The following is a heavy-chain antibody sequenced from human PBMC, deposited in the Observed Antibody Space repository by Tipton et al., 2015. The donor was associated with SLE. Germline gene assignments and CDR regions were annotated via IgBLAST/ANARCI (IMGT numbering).Heavy chain of an antibody. CDR2: IYTSGST. J-gene: IGHJ6*02. CDR1: GGSISSGSYY. CDR3: ARHSSSSYYYYYGMDV. V-gene: IGHV4-61*09. Sequence: TLSLTCTVSGGSISSGSYYWSWIRQPAGKGLEWIGHIYTSGSTNYNPSLKSRVTISVDTSKNQFSLKLSSVTAADTAVYYCARHSSSSYYYYYGMDVWGQGTTVTVSS. D-gene: IGHD6-6*01.